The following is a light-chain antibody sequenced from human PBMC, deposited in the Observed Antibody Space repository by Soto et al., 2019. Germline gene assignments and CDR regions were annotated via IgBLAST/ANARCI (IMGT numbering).Light chain of an antibody. Sequence: MMMTQSPATLSVSPGERVTLSCRTSHSVNSHVAWYQQKPGQAPRLLLYGASTRATGIPVRFSGSGFGTEFTLTISSLQSEEFAVYYCQQYKNWPLVGQGTRLEIK. CDR2: GAS. J-gene: IGKJ5*01. V-gene: IGKV3-15*01. CDR1: HSVNSH. CDR3: QQYKNWPL.